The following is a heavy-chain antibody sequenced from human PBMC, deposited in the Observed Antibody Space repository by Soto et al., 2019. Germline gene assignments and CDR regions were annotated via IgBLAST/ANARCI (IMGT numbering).Heavy chain of an antibody. CDR3: GMNSNSPARFGS. Sequence: EVQLVESGGGLVQPGGSLRLSCAGSGFSVSSSYMGWVRQATGKGLEWISAIHSGGTTYDADSVKGRFTISRDTCKNTVYLQMNSLRVEDTAVSYCGMNSNSPARFGSWGKGYLVIVSS. CDR1: GFSVSSSY. J-gene: IGHJ4*02. D-gene: IGHD3-3*01. CDR2: IHSGGTT. V-gene: IGHV3-66*01.